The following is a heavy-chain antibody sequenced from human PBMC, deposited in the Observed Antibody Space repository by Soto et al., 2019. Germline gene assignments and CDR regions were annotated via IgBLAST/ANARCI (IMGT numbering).Heavy chain of an antibody. CDR2: ISGSGDST. CDR3: ARRSSSWYFDY. CDR1: GFTFSSYA. J-gene: IGHJ4*02. V-gene: IGHV3-23*01. D-gene: IGHD6-13*01. Sequence: EVQLLESGGGLVQPGGSLRLSCAASGFTFSSYAMNWVRQAPGKGLEWVSVISGSGDSTYYADSVKGRFTISRDNSKNALYLHMNSLSAEDTAVYYCARRSSSWYFDYWGQGTLVTVSS.